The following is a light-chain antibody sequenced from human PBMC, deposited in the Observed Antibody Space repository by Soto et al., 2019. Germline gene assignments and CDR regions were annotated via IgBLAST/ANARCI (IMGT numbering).Light chain of an antibody. CDR3: QQYNNWPPIT. CDR2: GTS. CDR1: QSVSSSY. V-gene: IGKV3-15*01. J-gene: IGKJ5*01. Sequence: EIVLTQSPATLSSSPGERATLSCRASQSVSSSYLAWYQQKPGQAPRLLIYGTSSRATGIPARFSGSGSGTEFTLTISSLQSEDFAVYYCQQYNNWPPITFGQGTRLEIK.